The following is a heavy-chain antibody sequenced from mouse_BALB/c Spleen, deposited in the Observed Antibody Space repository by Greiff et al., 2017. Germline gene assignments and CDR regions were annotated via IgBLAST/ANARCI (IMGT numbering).Heavy chain of an antibody. CDR2: ISYSGST. J-gene: IGHJ3*01. D-gene: IGHD2-3*01. CDR1: GDSITSGY. CDR3: ARGIYDGYYAFAY. V-gene: IGHV3-8*02. Sequence: EVMLVESGPSLVKPSQTLSLTCSVTGDSITSGYWNWIRKFPGNKLEYMGYISYSGSTYYNPSLKSRISITRDTSKNQYYLQLNSVTTEDTATYYCARGIYDGYYAFAYWGQGTLVTVSA.